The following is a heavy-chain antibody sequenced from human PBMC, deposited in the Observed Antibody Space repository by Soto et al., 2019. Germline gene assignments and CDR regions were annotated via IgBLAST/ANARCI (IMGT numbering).Heavy chain of an antibody. CDR3: ATSEYSSSWYLDY. Sequence: ASVKVSCKASGYTFIRYGFSWVRQAPGQGLEWMGWIIPYNGNTNYAENLQGRVTLTTDTSTSTAYMELGSLRSDDTAVYYCATSEYSSSWYLDYWCQGTLVTVSS. D-gene: IGHD6-13*01. CDR1: GYTFIRYG. CDR2: IIPYNGNT. V-gene: IGHV1-18*01. J-gene: IGHJ4*02.